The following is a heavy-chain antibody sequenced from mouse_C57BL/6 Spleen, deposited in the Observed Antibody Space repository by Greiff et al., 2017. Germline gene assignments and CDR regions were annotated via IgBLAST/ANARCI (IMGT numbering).Heavy chain of an antibody. CDR1: GYTFTDHT. CDR2: IYPRDGST. Sequence: QVQLQQSDAVLVKPGASVKISCKVSGYTFTDHTIHWMKQRPEQGLEWIGYIYPRDGSTKYNEKFKGKATLTADNSSSTASMQLNSLTSEDSAVYFCARPLTYCGTAPFAYWGQGTLVTVSA. V-gene: IGHV1-78*01. D-gene: IGHD1-1*01. J-gene: IGHJ3*01. CDR3: ARPLTYCGTAPFAY.